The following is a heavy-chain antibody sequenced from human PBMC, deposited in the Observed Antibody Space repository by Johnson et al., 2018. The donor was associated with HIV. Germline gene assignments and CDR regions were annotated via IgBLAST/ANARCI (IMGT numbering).Heavy chain of an antibody. Sequence: EVQLVESGGGLVQPGGSLRLSCAASGFTFSSYWMSWIRQAPGKGLEWVSYISSSGSTVYYADSVKGRFTISRDNAKNSLYLQMNSLRAEDTAVYYCASAAAGIETDAFDIWGQGTMVTVSS. CDR1: GFTFSSYW. D-gene: IGHD6-13*01. CDR3: ASAAAGIETDAFDI. J-gene: IGHJ3*02. V-gene: IGHV3-48*04. CDR2: ISSSGSTV.